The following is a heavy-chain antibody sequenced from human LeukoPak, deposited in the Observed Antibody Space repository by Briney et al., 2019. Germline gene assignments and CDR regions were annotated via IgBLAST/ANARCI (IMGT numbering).Heavy chain of an antibody. CDR3: ARGPPVVTYYYDSSGYAY. V-gene: IGHV1-8*01. Sequence: ASVKVSCKASGYTFTSYDINWVRQATGQGLEWMGWMNPNSGNTGYAQKFQGRVTMTRNTSISTAYMELSSLRSEDTAVYYCARGPPVVTYYYDSSGYAYWGQGTLVTVSS. CDR2: MNPNSGNT. J-gene: IGHJ4*02. CDR1: GYTFTSYD. D-gene: IGHD3-22*01.